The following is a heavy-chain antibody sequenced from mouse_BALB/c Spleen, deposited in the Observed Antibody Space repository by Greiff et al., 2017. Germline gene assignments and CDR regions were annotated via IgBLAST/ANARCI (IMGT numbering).Heavy chain of an antibody. CDR2: IRLKSNNYTT. D-gene: IGHD1-2*01. J-gene: IGHJ4*01. CDR3: TRAYGLRYAMDY. V-gene: IGHV6-6*02. Sequence: EVKVEESGGGLVQPGGSMKLSCVASGFTFSNYWMNWVRQSPEKGLEWVAEIRLKSNNYTTHYAESVKGRFTISRDDSKSSVYLQMNNLRAEDTVIYYCTRAYGLRYAMDYWGQGTSVTVSS. CDR1: GFTFSNYW.